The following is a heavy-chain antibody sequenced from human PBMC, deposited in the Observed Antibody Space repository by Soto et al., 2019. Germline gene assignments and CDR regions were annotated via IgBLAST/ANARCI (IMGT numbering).Heavy chain of an antibody. J-gene: IGHJ4*02. Sequence: GGSLRLSCTSSGFTFSSYEMKWVRQAPGKGLEWVSYISSTGSTIYYADSVKGRFTISRDNAKNSLYLQMNSLRAEDTAVYYCARQTGRHFDNWGQGTQVTVSS. D-gene: IGHD1-1*01. CDR3: ARQTGRHFDN. CDR1: GFTFSSYE. CDR2: ISSTGSTI. V-gene: IGHV3-48*03.